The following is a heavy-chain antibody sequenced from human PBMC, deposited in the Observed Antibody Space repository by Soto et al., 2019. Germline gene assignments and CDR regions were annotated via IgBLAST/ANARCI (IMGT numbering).Heavy chain of an antibody. V-gene: IGHV1-69*08. J-gene: IGHJ4*02. CDR3: AREEYYYGSGSFFTG. D-gene: IGHD3-10*01. CDR2: IIPILGIA. Sequence: QVQLVQSGAEVKKPGSSVKVSCTASGGTFSSYTISWVRQAPGQGLEWMGRIIPILGIANYAQKFQGRVTITADKSTSTAYMELSSLRSEDTAVYYCAREEYYYGSGSFFTGWGQGTLVTVSS. CDR1: GGTFSSYT.